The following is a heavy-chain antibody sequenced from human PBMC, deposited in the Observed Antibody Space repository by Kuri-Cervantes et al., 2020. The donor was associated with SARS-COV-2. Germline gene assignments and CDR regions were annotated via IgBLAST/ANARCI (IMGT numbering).Heavy chain of an antibody. J-gene: IGHJ5*02. Sequence: SVKVSCKASGGTFNIYAINWVRQAPGQGLEWMGGIIPISGKTDYAPRFQGRVTITADDSTTTVYMELSGLRAEDTALYYCARDGAGYCSGFSCNWFDPWGQGTLVTVSS. D-gene: IGHD2-15*01. CDR1: GGTFNIYA. CDR3: ARDGAGYCSGFSCNWFDP. V-gene: IGHV1-69*13. CDR2: IIPISGKT.